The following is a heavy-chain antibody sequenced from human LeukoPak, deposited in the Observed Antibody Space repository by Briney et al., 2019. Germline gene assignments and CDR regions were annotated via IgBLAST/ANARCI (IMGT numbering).Heavy chain of an antibody. CDR2: IIPIFGTA. V-gene: IGHV1-69*01. CDR3: ARVRRDGYNRAMGAFDI. Sequence: GASVKVSCKASGGTFSSYAISWVRQAPGQGLEWMGGIIPIFGTANYAQKFQGRVTITADESTSTAYMELSSLRSEDTAVYYCARVRRDGYNRAMGAFDIWGQGTMVTVSS. J-gene: IGHJ3*02. CDR1: GGTFSSYA. D-gene: IGHD5-24*01.